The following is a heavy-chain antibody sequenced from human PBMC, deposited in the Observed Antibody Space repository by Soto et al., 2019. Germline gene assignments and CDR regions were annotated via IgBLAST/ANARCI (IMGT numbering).Heavy chain of an antibody. D-gene: IGHD1-26*01. CDR3: AKDSGSYYAPLDY. Sequence: PGGSLRLSCAASGFTFDDYGMHWVRQAPGKGLEWVSGISWNSYTIDYADSVKGRFTISRDNAKNSLYLEMNSLRPEDTALYFCAKDSGSYYAPLDYWGQGTLVTVSS. CDR2: ISWNSYTI. CDR1: GFTFDDYG. J-gene: IGHJ4*02. V-gene: IGHV3-9*01.